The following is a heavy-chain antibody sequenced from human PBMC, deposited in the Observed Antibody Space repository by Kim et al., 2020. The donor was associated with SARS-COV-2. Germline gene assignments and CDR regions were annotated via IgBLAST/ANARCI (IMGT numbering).Heavy chain of an antibody. CDR2: ISSNGGST. Sequence: GGSLRLSCAASGFTFSSYAMHWVRQAPGKGLEYVSAISSNGGSTYYANSVKGRFTISRDNSKNTLYLQMGSLRAEDMAVYYCARGHGYSSHWGQGTLVTV. CDR3: ARGHGYSSH. J-gene: IGHJ4*02. D-gene: IGHD6-13*01. CDR1: GFTFSSYA. V-gene: IGHV3-64*01.